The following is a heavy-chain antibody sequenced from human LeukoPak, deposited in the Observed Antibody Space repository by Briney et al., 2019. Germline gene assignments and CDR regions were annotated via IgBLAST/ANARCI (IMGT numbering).Heavy chain of an antibody. Sequence: GASVKVSCKASGYTFTSYDINWVRQATGQVLEWMGWMNPNSGNTGYAQKFQGRVTMTRNTSISTAYMELSSLRSEDTAVYYCARGGNYYDSSGSGLFDPWGQGTLVTVSS. V-gene: IGHV1-8*01. J-gene: IGHJ5*02. CDR3: ARGGNYYDSSGSGLFDP. D-gene: IGHD3-22*01. CDR2: MNPNSGNT. CDR1: GYTFTSYD.